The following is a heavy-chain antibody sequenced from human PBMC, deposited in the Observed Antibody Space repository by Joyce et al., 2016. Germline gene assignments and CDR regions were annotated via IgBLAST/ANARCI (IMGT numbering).Heavy chain of an antibody. CDR1: GFTFSHYW. D-gene: IGHD2-21*01. V-gene: IGHV3-7*03. Sequence: EVQLVESGGDLVQPGGSLRLSCAASGFTFSHYWMTWVRQAPGKGLEWVASINLDGNLIYYVDSVKGRFTISRDNVKNSLFLEMNNLRAEDTAVYYCVRDNNWYSYWGQRILVTVSS. CDR2: INLDGNLI. J-gene: IGHJ4*02. CDR3: VRDNNWYSY.